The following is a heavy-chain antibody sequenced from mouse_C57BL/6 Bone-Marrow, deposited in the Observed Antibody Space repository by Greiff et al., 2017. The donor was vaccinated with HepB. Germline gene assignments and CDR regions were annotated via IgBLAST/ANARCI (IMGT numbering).Heavy chain of an antibody. V-gene: IGHV1-64*01. J-gene: IGHJ4*01. CDR2: IHPNSGST. CDR1: GYTFTSYW. Sequence: QVHVKQSGAELVKPGASVKLSCKASGYTFTSYWMHWVKQRPGQGLEWIGMIHPNSGSTNYNEKFKSKATLTVDKSSSTAYMQLSSLTSEDSAVYYCARKGKLAMDYWGQGTSVTVSS. CDR3: ARKGKLAMDY.